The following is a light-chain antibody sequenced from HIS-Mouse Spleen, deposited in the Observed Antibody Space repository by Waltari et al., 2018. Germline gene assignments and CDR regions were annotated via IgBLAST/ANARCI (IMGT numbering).Light chain of an antibody. J-gene: IGLJ2*01. CDR1: SSDVGGYNY. CDR3: SSYTSSSTPV. CDR2: EVS. V-gene: IGLV2-14*01. Sequence: QSALTQPASVSGSPGQSITISCTGTSSDVGGYNYYPWYQQHPGKAPKLMIYEVSNRPSGVSNRFSGSKSGNTASLTISGLQAEDEADYYCSSYTSSSTPVFGGGTKLTVL.